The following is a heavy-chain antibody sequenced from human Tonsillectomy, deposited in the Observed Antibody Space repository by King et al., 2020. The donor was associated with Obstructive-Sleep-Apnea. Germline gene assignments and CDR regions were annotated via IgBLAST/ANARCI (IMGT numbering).Heavy chain of an antibody. V-gene: IGHV3-66*01. D-gene: IGHD6-19*01. CDR2: IYSGGST. CDR3: ATSWQQWKSEFDY. J-gene: IGHJ4*02. Sequence: VQLVESGGGLVQPGGSLRLSCAASGFTISSNYMSWVRQAPGKGLEWVSVIYSGGSTKYADSVKGRFTISRDNSKNTLYLQMNSLRAEDTAVYYCATSWQQWKSEFDYWGQGTLVTVSS. CDR1: GFTISSNY.